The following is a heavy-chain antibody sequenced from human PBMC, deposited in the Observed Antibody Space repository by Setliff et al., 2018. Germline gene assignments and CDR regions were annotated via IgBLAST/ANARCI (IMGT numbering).Heavy chain of an antibody. CDR2: VRHRGAT. J-gene: IGHJ5*02. CDR3: AKNGFGVVALGVNDWFDP. D-gene: IGHD3-10*01. Sequence: AETLSLTCAVSGYSISSGYYWGWSRQPPGKGLEWLGSVRHRGATYYNPSLKSRVTISLDTSENQFSLKLSSVTAADTAVYYCAKNGFGVVALGVNDWFDPWGQGTLVTVSS. CDR1: GYSISSGYY. V-gene: IGHV4-38-2*01.